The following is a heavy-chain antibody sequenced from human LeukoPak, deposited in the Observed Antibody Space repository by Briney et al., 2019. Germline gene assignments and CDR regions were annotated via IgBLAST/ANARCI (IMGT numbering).Heavy chain of an antibody. D-gene: IGHD1-1*01. CDR3: ARTTEGGYTHDYFYYYYMDV. CDR1: GFTFSSYA. CDR2: ISGSGGST. J-gene: IGHJ6*03. V-gene: IGHV3-23*01. Sequence: GGSLRLSCAASGFTFSSYAMSWVRQAPGKGLEWVSAISGSGGSTYYADSVKGRFTISRDNSKNTLYLQMNSLRAEDTAVYYCARTTEGGYTHDYFYYYYMDVWGKGTTVTISS.